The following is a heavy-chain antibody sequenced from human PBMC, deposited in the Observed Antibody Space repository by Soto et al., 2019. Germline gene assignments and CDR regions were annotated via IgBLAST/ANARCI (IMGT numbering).Heavy chain of an antibody. Sequence: SETLSLTCTVSGGSISSSSYYWGWIRQPPGKGLEWIGSIYYSGGTYYNPSLKSRVTISVETSKNQFSLKLSSVTAADTAVYYGARKLRFLEWLPKGWFDPWGQGTLVTVSS. J-gene: IGHJ5*02. V-gene: IGHV4-39*01. CDR3: ARKLRFLEWLPKGWFDP. CDR1: GGSISSSSYY. CDR2: IYYSGGT. D-gene: IGHD3-3*01.